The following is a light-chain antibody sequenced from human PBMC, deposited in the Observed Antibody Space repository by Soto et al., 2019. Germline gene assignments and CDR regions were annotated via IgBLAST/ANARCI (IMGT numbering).Light chain of an antibody. Sequence: QSVLTQPPSAAGSPGQSVTISCTGSRSDVGGDNFVSWYQQHPGKAPNLIIYEVNQRPSGVPDRFSGSRSGNTASLTVSGLQAEDEADYYCSSYAGNNNLVFGTGTKLTVL. CDR3: SSYAGNNNLV. CDR2: EVN. CDR1: RSDVGGDNF. J-gene: IGLJ1*01. V-gene: IGLV2-8*01.